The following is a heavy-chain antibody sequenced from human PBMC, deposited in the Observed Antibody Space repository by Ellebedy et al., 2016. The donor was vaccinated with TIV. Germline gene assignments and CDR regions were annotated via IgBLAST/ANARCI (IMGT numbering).Heavy chain of an antibody. Sequence: MPSETLSLTCTVSGGSISSSSYYWGWIRQPPGKGLEWIGSIYYSGSTYYNPSLKSRVTISVDTSKNQFSLKLSSVTAADTAVYYCARGREAARREYYFDYWGQGTLVTVSS. D-gene: IGHD6-6*01. V-gene: IGHV4-39*01. CDR1: GGSISSSSYY. CDR3: ARGREAARREYYFDY. CDR2: IYYSGST. J-gene: IGHJ4*02.